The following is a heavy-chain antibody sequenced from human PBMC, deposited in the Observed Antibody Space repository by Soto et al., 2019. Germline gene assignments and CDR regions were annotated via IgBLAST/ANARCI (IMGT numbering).Heavy chain of an antibody. CDR1: GFTFSSYA. D-gene: IGHD2-15*01. CDR3: AKDDYCSGGSCKKTQFDY. CDR2: ISGSGGST. V-gene: IGHV3-23*01. J-gene: IGHJ4*02. Sequence: GGSLRLSCAASGFTFSSYAMSWVRQAPGKGLEWVSAISGSGGSTYYADSVKGRFTISRDNSKNTLYLQMNSLRAEDTAVYYCAKDDYCSGGSCKKTQFDYWGQGTLVTVSS.